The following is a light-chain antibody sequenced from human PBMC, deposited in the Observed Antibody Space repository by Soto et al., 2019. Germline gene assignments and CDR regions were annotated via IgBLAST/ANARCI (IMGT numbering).Light chain of an antibody. CDR2: SAS. V-gene: IGKV3-20*01. CDR3: HHYDSAGT. Sequence: EIVLTQSPGTLSLSPGERATLSCRASQSVRSSHLGWYQQKPGQDPRLLIYSASSRATGVPDRFSGSGSGTDFTLTISRLEPEDFALYYCHHYDSAGTFGQGTTLEI. CDR1: QSVRSSH. J-gene: IGKJ2*01.